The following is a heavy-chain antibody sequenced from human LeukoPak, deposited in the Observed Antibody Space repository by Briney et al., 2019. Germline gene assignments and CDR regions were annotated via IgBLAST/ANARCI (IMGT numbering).Heavy chain of an antibody. V-gene: IGHV4-59*08. D-gene: IGHD6-13*01. J-gene: IGHJ4*02. Sequence: PSETLSLTCTVSGASIISFYWSWIRQPPGKGLEWIGYISYSGNTNYNPSLKSRVTMSVDTSKNQFSLKLSSVTAADTAVYYCARGGRAAAKPGLYWGQGTLVTVSS. CDR2: ISYSGNT. CDR3: ARGGRAAAKPGLY. CDR1: GASIISFY.